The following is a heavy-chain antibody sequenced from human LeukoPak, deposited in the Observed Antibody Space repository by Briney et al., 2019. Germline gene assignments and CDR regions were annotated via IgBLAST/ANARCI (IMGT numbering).Heavy chain of an antibody. J-gene: IGHJ4*02. Sequence: ASVKVSCKASGYTFSGYYMHWVRQAPGQGLEWMGWINPNSGGTNYAQKFQGRVTLTRDTSLSTAYMELSRLRSDDTAVYYCARSDSYGSYYFDYWGQGTLVTVSS. D-gene: IGHD5-18*01. CDR3: ARSDSYGSYYFDY. CDR2: INPNSGGT. CDR1: GYTFSGYY. V-gene: IGHV1-2*02.